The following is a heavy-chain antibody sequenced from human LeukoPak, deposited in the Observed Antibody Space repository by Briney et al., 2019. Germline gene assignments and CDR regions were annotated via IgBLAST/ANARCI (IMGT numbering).Heavy chain of an antibody. CDR2: INSDGSST. CDR3: ARVRQTGIVVVNHFDY. V-gene: IGHV3-74*01. CDR1: GFTFSSYW. J-gene: IGHJ4*02. Sequence: GGSLRLSCAASGFTFSSYWMHWVRQAPGKGLVWVSRINSDGSSTSYADSVKGRFIISRDNAKNTLYLQMNSLRAEDTAVYYCARVRQTGIVVVNHFDYWSQGTLVTVSS. D-gene: IGHD3-22*01.